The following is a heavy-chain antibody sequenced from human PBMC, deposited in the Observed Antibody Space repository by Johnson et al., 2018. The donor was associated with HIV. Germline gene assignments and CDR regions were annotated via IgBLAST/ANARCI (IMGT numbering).Heavy chain of an antibody. Sequence: QVQLVESGGGVVQPGRSLRLSCAASGFAFSSFAVHWVRQAPGKGLEWVAVISYDGSNKYYADSVKGRFTISRDNAKNSLYLQMNSLRAEDTAVYYCAKDNELIAARGHGAFDIWGQGTMVTISS. CDR3: AKDNELIAARGHGAFDI. CDR1: GFAFSSFA. V-gene: IGHV3-30-3*01. D-gene: IGHD6-6*01. J-gene: IGHJ3*02. CDR2: ISYDGSNK.